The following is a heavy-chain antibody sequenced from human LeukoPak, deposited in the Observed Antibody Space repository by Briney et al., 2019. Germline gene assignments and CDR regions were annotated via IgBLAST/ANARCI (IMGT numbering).Heavy chain of an antibody. J-gene: IGHJ4*02. V-gene: IGHV4-61*02. CDR2: VYTSGST. CDR1: GGSISGGSYY. CDR3: AREAGYTNTWYLS. D-gene: IGHD6-13*01. Sequence: PSQPLSLTCSVSGGSISGGSYYWSWIRQAAGKGLEWIGRVYTSGSTDYSPSLESRVTISVDTSKNQFSLRLTSVSAADTAVYYCAREAGYTNTWYLSWGQGTLVTVSS.